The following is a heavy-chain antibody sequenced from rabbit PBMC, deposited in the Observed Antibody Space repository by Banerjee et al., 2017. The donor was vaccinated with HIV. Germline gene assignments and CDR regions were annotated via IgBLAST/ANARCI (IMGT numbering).Heavy chain of an antibody. Sequence: QLKETGGGLVQPGGSLTLSCTASGFTISSSYWMSWVRQAPGKGLEWIGYISTGDGSTYYASWVNGRFTISSGNAQNTLYLQLNSLTAADTATYFCARGHAGSSWGLDLWGPGTLVTVS. D-gene: IGHD4-2*01. CDR1: GFTISSSY. CDR3: ARGHAGSSWGLDL. J-gene: IGHJ3*01. V-gene: IGHV1S7*01. CDR2: ISTGDGST.